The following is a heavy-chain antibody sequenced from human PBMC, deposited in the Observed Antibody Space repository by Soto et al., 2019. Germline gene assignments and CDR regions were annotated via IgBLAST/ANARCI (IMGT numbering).Heavy chain of an antibody. CDR3: ARGPYCSSTSCYYYGMDV. J-gene: IGHJ6*02. CDR1: GYTFTSYA. Sequence: ASVKVSCKASGYTFTSYAVHWVRQAPGQRLEWMGWINAGNGNTKYSQKFQGRVTITRDTSASTAYMELSSLRSEDTAVYYCARGPYCSSTSCYYYGMDVWGQGTTVTVSS. CDR2: INAGNGNT. V-gene: IGHV1-3*01. D-gene: IGHD2-2*01.